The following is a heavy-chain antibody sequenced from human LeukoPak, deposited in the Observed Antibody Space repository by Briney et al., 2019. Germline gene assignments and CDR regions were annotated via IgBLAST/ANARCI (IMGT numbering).Heavy chain of an antibody. D-gene: IGHD1-26*01. J-gene: IGHJ6*03. V-gene: IGHV3-21*01. CDR1: GFTFSTYN. CDR2: ITSSSSYT. CDR3: ARVQGGGGSYHMDV. Sequence: GGSLRLSCAASGFTFSTYNMNWVRQAPGKGLEWVSSITSSSSYTFYADSVKGRFTISRDNAKNSLYLQMNSLRAEDTAVYYCARVQGGGGSYHMDVWGKGTTVTISS.